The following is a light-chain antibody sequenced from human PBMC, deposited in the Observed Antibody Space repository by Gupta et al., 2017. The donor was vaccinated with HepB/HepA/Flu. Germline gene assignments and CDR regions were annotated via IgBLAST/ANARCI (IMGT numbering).Light chain of an antibody. CDR2: KAS. Sequence: DTQMTQSPSTLSESVGDRVTITCRASQTISTWLAWYQQRPEFAPKLLSYKASRLESVVPTRFSGSGSGTEFTLTISSLQPDDFVTYYCQRYYIDWTFGQGTKVEIK. V-gene: IGKV1-5*03. J-gene: IGKJ1*01. CDR1: QTISTW. CDR3: QRYYIDWT.